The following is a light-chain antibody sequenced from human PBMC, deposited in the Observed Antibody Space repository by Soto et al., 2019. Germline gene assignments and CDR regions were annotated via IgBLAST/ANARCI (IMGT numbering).Light chain of an antibody. V-gene: IGLV1-40*01. Sequence: QSVLTQPPSVSGAPGQRVTISCTGSSSNIGAGYDVHWYQQLPGTAPNLLIYGNSNRPSGVPDRFSGSKSGTSASLAITGLQAEDEADYYCQSYDSSLSAVFGTGTKLTVL. CDR2: GNS. CDR1: SSNIGAGYD. J-gene: IGLJ1*01. CDR3: QSYDSSLSAV.